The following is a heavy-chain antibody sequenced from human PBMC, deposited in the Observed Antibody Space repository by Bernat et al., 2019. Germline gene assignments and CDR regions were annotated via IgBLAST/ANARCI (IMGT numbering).Heavy chain of an antibody. J-gene: IGHJ4*02. CDR1: GGSISSSSYY. Sequence: QLQLQESGPGLVKPSETLSLTCTVSGGSISSSSYYWGWIRQPPGKGLEWIGSIYYSGSTYYNPSLKSRVTISVDKSKNQFSLKLSSVTAADTAVYYCARSFRTGFPLDYWGQGTLVTVSS. D-gene: IGHD1-14*01. V-gene: IGHV4-39*07. CDR2: IYYSGST. CDR3: ARSFRTGFPLDY.